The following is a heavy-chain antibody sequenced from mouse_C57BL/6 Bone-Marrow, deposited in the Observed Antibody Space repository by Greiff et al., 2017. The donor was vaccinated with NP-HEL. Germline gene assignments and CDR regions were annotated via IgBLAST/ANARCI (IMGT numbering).Heavy chain of an antibody. CDR3: ARLLGITTVVATDYAMDY. V-gene: IGHV5-9*01. CDR1: GFTFSSYT. Sequence: DVKLVESGGGLVKPGGSLKLSCAASGFTFSSYTMSWVRQTPEKRLEWVATISGGGGNTYYPDSVKGRFTISRDNAKNTLYLQMSSLRSEDTALYYCARLLGITTVVATDYAMDYWGQGTSVTVSS. D-gene: IGHD1-1*01. J-gene: IGHJ4*01. CDR2: ISGGGGNT.